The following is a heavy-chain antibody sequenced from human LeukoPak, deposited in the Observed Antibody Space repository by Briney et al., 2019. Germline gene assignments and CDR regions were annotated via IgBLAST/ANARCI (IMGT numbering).Heavy chain of an antibody. CDR1: GFTFSSYA. V-gene: IGHV3-23*01. CDR3: AKSASHVDYFDY. D-gene: IGHD6-25*01. Sequence: GSLRLSCAASGFTFSSYAMSWVRQAPGKGLEWVSAISGSGGSTYYADSEKGRFTISRDNSKNTLYLQMNSLRAEDTAVYYCAKSASHVDYFDYWGQGTLVTVSS. CDR2: ISGSGGST. J-gene: IGHJ4*02.